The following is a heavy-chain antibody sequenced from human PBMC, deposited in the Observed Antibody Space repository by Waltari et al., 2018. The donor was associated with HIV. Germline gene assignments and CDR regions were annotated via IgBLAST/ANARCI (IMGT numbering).Heavy chain of an antibody. CDR1: GYSFAHYS. CDR3: AGYQSDVFDI. V-gene: IGHV1-46*01. D-gene: IGHD5-12*01. CDR2: NNHVGGGT. Sequence: QVQLVQSGAAVKEPAASVKVSCKSSGYSFAHYSMHWVRQAPGQGLEWMRVNNHVGGGTSDAQNFQGRVTMTSDTSTSTFYMDLISLRSQDTAVYYCAGYQSDVFDIWGQGTVVTVSS. J-gene: IGHJ3*02.